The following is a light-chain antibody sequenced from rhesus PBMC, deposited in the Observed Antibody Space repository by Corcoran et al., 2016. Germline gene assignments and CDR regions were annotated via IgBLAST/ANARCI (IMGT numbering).Light chain of an antibody. CDR3: LQYSSSWA. J-gene: IGKJ1*01. CDR2: KAS. CDR1: QSISSW. Sequence: DIQMTQSPSSLSASVGDTVTITCRASQSISSWLDWYQQKPGKAPNLLIYKASSLQSGVPSSFTGRGSGTDFPLTISNLQPEDFATYYCLQYSSSWAFGQGTKVEIK. V-gene: IGKV1-22*01.